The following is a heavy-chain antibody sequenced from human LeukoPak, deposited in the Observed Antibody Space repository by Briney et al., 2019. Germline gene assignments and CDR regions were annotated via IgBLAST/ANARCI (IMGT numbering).Heavy chain of an antibody. Sequence: PGGSLRLSCAASGFTFSSYGMHWVRQAPGKGLEWVAVISYDGSNKYYADSVKGRFTISRDNSKNTLYLQMNSLRAEDTAVYYCAKDRPQYCSGGSCTGGMDVWGQGTTVTVSS. D-gene: IGHD2-15*01. CDR2: ISYDGSNK. V-gene: IGHV3-30*18. CDR3: AKDRPQYCSGGSCTGGMDV. CDR1: GFTFSSYG. J-gene: IGHJ6*02.